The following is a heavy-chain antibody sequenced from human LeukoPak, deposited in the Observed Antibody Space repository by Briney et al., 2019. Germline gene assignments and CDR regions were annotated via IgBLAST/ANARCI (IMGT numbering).Heavy chain of an antibody. J-gene: IGHJ4*02. Sequence: GASVKVSCKASGYTFTSYGICWVRQAPGQGLEWLGWISTYNGNTHYAQKLQGRVTMTTDTSTATAYMELRSLRSDDTAVYYCARDYRTGFDYWGQGTLVTVSS. V-gene: IGHV1-18*01. D-gene: IGHD7-27*01. CDR3: ARDYRTGFDY. CDR2: ISTYNGNT. CDR1: GYTFTSYG.